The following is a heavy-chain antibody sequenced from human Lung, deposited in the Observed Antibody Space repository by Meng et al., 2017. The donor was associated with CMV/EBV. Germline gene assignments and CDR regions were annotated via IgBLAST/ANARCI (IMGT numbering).Heavy chain of an antibody. CDR3: ARGKQDAWELLAY. J-gene: IGHJ4*02. CDR2: IDDSGST. V-gene: IGHV4-4*02. D-gene: IGHD1-26*01. CDR1: GVSISSNIR. Sequence: QVQRKESGPGLGKPSGTLSLTCGVSGVSISSNIRWTWVRQPPGKGLEWIGDIDDSGSTNYNPSLNSRISISLDKSKNHFSLKVNSVTAADTAVYYCARGKQDAWELLAYWGQGALVTVSS.